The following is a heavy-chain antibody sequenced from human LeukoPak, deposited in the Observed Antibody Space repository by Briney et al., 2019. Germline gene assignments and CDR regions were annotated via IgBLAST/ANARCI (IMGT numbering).Heavy chain of an antibody. D-gene: IGHD2-2*01. CDR3: AKDGGGYCNNSSC. CDR1: GFTFSSYA. V-gene: IGHV3-21*04. CDR2: ITSSRSYI. J-gene: IGHJ4*02. Sequence: GGSLRLSCAASGFTFSSYAMNWVRQAPGKGLEWVSSITSSRSYIYYADSVKGRFTISRDNAKNSLYLQMNSLGAADTAVYYCAKDGGGYCNNSSCWGQGTLVTVSS.